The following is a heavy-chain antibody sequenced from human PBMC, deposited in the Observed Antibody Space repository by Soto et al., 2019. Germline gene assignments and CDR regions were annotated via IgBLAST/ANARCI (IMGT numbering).Heavy chain of an antibody. CDR1: GFTFSSYW. J-gene: IGHJ4*02. CDR2: INSDGSST. CDR3: ARGKGIPAAEFPDY. V-gene: IGHV3-74*01. Sequence: EVQLVESGGGLVQPGGSLRLSCAASGFTFSSYWMHWVRQAPGKGLVWVSRINSDGSSTSYADSVKGRFTISRDNAKNTLYLQMNSLRAEDTAVYYCARGKGIPAAEFPDYWGQGTLVTVSS. D-gene: IGHD6-13*01.